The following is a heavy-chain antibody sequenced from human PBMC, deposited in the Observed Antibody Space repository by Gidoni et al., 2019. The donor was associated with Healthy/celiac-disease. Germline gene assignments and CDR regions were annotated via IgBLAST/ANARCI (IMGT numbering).Heavy chain of an antibody. Sequence: QVRLVQSGAEVKKPGASVKVSCKASGYTFTSYYMHWVRQAPGQGLEWMGIINPSGGSTSYEQKFQGRVTMTRDTSTSTVYMELSSLRSEDTAVYYCARGGATAFIVVVTATSFDYWGQGTLVTVSS. D-gene: IGHD2-21*02. CDR1: GYTFTSYY. V-gene: IGHV1-46*01. CDR3: ARGGATAFIVVVTATSFDY. CDR2: INPSGGST. J-gene: IGHJ4*02.